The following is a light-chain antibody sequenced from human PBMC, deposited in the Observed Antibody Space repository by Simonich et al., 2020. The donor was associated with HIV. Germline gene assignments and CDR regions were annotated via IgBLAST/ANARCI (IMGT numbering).Light chain of an antibody. CDR1: ALPKKY. V-gene: IGLV3-25*03. Sequence: SYELTQPPSVSVSPGQTARITCAGDALPKKYAYWYQQKPGKAPVLVIYKDSERPSGIPERFSGSSSGTTVTLTISGVQAEDEADYYCQSADNSGTYRAFGGGTKLTVL. J-gene: IGLJ3*02. CDR2: KDS. CDR3: QSADNSGTYRA.